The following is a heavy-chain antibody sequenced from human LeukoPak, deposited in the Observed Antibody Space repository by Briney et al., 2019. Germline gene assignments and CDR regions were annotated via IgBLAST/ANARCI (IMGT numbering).Heavy chain of an antibody. CDR3: ARDRPDYDILTGYPYYFDY. J-gene: IGHJ4*02. CDR1: GYTFTSYD. D-gene: IGHD3-9*01. Sequence: ASVKVSCKASGYTFTSYDINWVRQATGQGLEWMGWMNPNSGNTGYAQKFQGRVTMTRNTSISTAYMELRSLRSDDTAVYYCARDRPDYDILTGYPYYFDYWGQGTLVTVSS. CDR2: MNPNSGNT. V-gene: IGHV1-8*01.